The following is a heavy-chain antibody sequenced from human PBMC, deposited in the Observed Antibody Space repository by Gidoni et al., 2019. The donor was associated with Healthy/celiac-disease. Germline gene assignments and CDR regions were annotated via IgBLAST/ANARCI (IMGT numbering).Heavy chain of an antibody. Sequence: QVQLQQWGAGLLKPSETLSLTCAVYGGSFSGYYWSWIRQPPGKGLEWIGEINHSGSTNYNPSLKSRVTISVDTSKNQFSLKLSSVTAADTAVYYCAVKSGYHYYYYYMDVWGKGTTVTVSS. D-gene: IGHD3-3*01. CDR2: INHSGST. CDR1: GGSFSGYY. J-gene: IGHJ6*03. CDR3: AVKSGYHYYYYYMDV. V-gene: IGHV4-34*01.